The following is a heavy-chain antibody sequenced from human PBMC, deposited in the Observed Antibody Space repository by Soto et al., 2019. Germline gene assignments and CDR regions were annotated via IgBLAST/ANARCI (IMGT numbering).Heavy chain of an antibody. Sequence: QVQLQESGPGLVKPSETLSLTCAVSGVSLTTNNWWTWVRQAPGKGLEWVGEIYQTGNTNYNPSLNSRVIASSDKSQNQFFLKLTSVTAADTAIYYCARGGYCSGGSCAGWFDYWGQGTLVTVSS. J-gene: IGHJ5*01. CDR1: GVSLTTNNW. V-gene: IGHV4-4*02. CDR2: IYQTGNT. D-gene: IGHD2-15*01. CDR3: ARGGYCSGGSCAGWFDY.